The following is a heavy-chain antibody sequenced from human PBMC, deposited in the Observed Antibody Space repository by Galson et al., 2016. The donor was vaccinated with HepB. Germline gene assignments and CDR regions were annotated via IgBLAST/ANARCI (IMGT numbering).Heavy chain of an antibody. CDR3: ARGTPDYRPYYFDS. V-gene: IGHV3-49*03. Sequence: SLRLSCAGSGFIFADYAISWFRRAPGKGLEWVAFIRGKAYGGTTEYAASVKGRFTISRDDSKGFAYLQMSSLKTEDAAVYSCARGTPDYRPYYFDSWGQGTRVTVSS. D-gene: IGHD4-11*01. J-gene: IGHJ4*02. CDR2: IRGKAYGGTT. CDR1: GFIFADYA.